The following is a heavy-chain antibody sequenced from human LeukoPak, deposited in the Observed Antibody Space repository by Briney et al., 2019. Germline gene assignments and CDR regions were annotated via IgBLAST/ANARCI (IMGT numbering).Heavy chain of an antibody. CDR2: ISSSSYYI. Sequence: PGGSLRLSCTASGFTFSTYTMNWVRQAPGKGLEWLSSISSSSYYIYYADSVKGRFTISRDNAKNSLFLQMNSLRAEDTAVYYCGAAYSGSSPFDYWGQGTLVTVSS. J-gene: IGHJ4*02. D-gene: IGHD1-26*01. CDR3: GAAYSGSSPFDY. CDR1: GFTFSTYT. V-gene: IGHV3-21*01.